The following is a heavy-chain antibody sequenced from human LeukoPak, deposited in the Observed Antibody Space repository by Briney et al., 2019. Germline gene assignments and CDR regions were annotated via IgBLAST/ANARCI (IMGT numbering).Heavy chain of an antibody. CDR3: ARGRIVGYYYDLYYFDY. J-gene: IGHJ4*02. V-gene: IGHV3-30-3*01. D-gene: IGHD3-22*01. Sequence: GRSLRLSCAASGFTFSSYAMHWVRQAPGKGLEWVAVISYDGSNKYYADSVKGRFTISRDNSKNTLYLQMNSLRAEDTAVYYCARGRIVGYYYDLYYFDYWGQGTLVTVSS. CDR1: GFTFSSYA. CDR2: ISYDGSNK.